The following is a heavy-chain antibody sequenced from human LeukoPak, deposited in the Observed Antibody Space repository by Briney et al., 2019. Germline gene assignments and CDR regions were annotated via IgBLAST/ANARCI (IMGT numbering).Heavy chain of an antibody. Sequence: GGSLGLSCAASGFAVSSNYMSWVRQAPGKGLEWVSVIYSGGSTYYADSVKGRFTISRDNSKNTLYLQMNSLRAEDTAVYYCARDNVYYYDSSGYAFDIWGQGTMVTVSS. D-gene: IGHD3-22*01. CDR1: GFAVSSNY. CDR2: IYSGGST. V-gene: IGHV3-53*01. CDR3: ARDNVYYYDSSGYAFDI. J-gene: IGHJ3*02.